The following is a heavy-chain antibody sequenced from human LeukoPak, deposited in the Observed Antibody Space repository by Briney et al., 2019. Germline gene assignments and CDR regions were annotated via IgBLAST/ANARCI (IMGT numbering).Heavy chain of an antibody. J-gene: IGHJ2*01. V-gene: IGHV3-21*01. CDR1: GFSLSTHN. Sequence: GGSLRLSCAASGFSLSTHNMNWVRQAPGKGLEWVSSISSSSSYIYYADSVKGRFTISRDNAKNSLYLQMNSLRAGDTAVYYCARVRKYSGYYSWYFDLWGRGTLVTVSS. CDR3: ARVRKYSGYYSWYFDL. D-gene: IGHD5-12*01. CDR2: ISSSSSYI.